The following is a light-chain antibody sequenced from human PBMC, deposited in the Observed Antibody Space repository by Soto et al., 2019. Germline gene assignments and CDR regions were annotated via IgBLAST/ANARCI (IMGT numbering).Light chain of an antibody. CDR1: QSVSSN. V-gene: IGKV3-15*01. J-gene: IGKJ1*01. CDR3: QQYNNWPGT. CDR2: GAS. Sequence: EIVMTQSPATLSVSPGERATLSCRASQSVSSNLAWYQQTPGQAPRLLIYGASTRATGIPARFSGSGSGTEFTLTISSLQSEDFAVYYCQQYNNWPGTFGQGTKGDIK.